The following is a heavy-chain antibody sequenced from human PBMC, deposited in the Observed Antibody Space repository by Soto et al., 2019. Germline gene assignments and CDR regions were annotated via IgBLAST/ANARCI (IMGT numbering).Heavy chain of an antibody. V-gene: IGHV1-69*13. D-gene: IGHD1-26*01. CDR2: IIPIFGTA. CDR1: GGNFSSYA. Sequence: SVKVSCKASGGNFSSYAISWVRQAPGQGLEWMGGIIPIFGTANYAQKFQGRVTITADESTSTAYMELSSLRSEDTAVYYCARGGSPDSGSYSNSLWYYYGMDVWGQGTTVTVSS. CDR3: ARGGSPDSGSYSNSLWYYYGMDV. J-gene: IGHJ6*02.